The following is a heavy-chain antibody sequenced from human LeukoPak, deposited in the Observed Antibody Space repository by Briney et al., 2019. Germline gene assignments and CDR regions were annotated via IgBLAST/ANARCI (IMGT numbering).Heavy chain of an antibody. J-gene: IGHJ4*02. Sequence: SETLSLTCAVSGYSISSGYYWGWIRQPPGKGLEWIGSIYHSGSTYYNPSLKSRVTISVDTSKNQFSLKLSSVTAADTAVYYCARVVVAATFFGYWGQGTLVTVSS. D-gene: IGHD2-15*01. CDR2: IYHSGST. CDR3: ARVVVAATFFGY. CDR1: GYSISSGYY. V-gene: IGHV4-38-2*01.